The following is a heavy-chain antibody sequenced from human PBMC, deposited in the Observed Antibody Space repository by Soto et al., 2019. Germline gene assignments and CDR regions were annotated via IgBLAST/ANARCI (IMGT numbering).Heavy chain of an antibody. CDR2: IYYSGST. Sequence: SETLSLTCTVSGGSISSGDYYWSWIRQPPGKGLEWIGYIYYSGSTYYNPSLKSRVTISVDTSKNQFSLKLSSVTAADTAVYYCARDSTLYYYYGMDVWGQGTTVTVSS. D-gene: IGHD3-3*02. J-gene: IGHJ6*02. CDR3: ARDSTLYYYYGMDV. V-gene: IGHV4-30-4*01. CDR1: GGSISSGDYY.